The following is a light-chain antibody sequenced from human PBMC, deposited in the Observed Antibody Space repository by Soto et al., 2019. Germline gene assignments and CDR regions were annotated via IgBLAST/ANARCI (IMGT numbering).Light chain of an antibody. CDR3: QLYGNSPWT. Sequence: EIVLTQSPVTLSLSPGGRAALSCRAAHVVSSSYLAWYERKPGQAPRLLIYGASSRATAIPDRFSGSGSGTDFTTTISCREPEDFAVYCCQLYGNSPWTFGQGTKVDIK. CDR2: GAS. CDR1: HVVSSSY. J-gene: IGKJ1*01. V-gene: IGKV3-20*01.